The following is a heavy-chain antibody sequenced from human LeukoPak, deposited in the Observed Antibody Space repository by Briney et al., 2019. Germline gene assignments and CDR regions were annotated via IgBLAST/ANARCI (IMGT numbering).Heavy chain of an antibody. CDR1: GGSLSSSY. CDR3: ARDIAAAFDY. V-gene: IGHV4-59*01. D-gene: IGHD6-13*01. J-gene: IGHJ4*02. Sequence: SETLSLTCTVSGGSLSSSYWSWGRPRPGKGGEWGGYIFYSGGANYNPCLKSRVNISVDTSNNQFSLKRSSVTAADTAVYDCARDIAAAFDYWGQGTLVTVSS. CDR2: IFYSGGA.